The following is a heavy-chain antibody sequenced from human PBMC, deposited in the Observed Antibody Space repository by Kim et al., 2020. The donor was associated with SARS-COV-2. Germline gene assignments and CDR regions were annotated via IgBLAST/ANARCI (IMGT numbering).Heavy chain of an antibody. CDR3: AREGDWNYANWFAP. D-gene: IGHD1-7*01. CDR1: GASITAYY. V-gene: IGHV4-59*13. Sequence: SETLSLTCSVSGASITAYYWSWIRQPPGKGLEWIGYVHYTGSTNYNPSLESRVDMSVDTSKNQFSLRLTSVGAADTAVYYCAREGDWNYANWFAPWGQGALVTVSS. CDR2: VHYTGST. J-gene: IGHJ5*02.